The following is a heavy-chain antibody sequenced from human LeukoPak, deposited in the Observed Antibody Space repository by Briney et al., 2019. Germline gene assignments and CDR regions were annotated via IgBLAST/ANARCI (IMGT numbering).Heavy chain of an antibody. J-gene: IGHJ3*02. CDR2: ISYDGSNK. CDR3: ARGLAAAGMGLAFDI. V-gene: IGHV3-30-3*01. CDR1: GFTFSSYA. D-gene: IGHD6-13*01. Sequence: GGSLRLSCAASGFTFSSYAMHWVRQAPGKGLEWVAVISYDGSNKYYADSVKGRFTISRDNSKNTLYLQMNSLRAEDTAVYYCARGLAAAGMGLAFDIWGQGTMVTVSS.